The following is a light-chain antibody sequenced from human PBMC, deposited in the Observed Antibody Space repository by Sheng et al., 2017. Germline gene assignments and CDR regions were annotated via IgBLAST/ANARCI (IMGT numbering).Light chain of an antibody. V-gene: IGLV2-14*03. J-gene: IGLJ1*01. CDR3: SSYTWSTAYV. CDR2: DVS. Sequence: QSALTQPASVSGSPGQSITISCTGTSSDVGSYNYVSWYQQHPGKAPKLMIYDVSNRPSGVSNRFSGSKSGNTASLTISGLQTEDEADYYCSSYTWSTAYVFGTGTRVTVL. CDR1: SSDVGSYNY.